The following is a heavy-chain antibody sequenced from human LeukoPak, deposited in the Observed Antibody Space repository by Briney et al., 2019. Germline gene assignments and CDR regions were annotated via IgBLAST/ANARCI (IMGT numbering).Heavy chain of an antibody. CDR2: ISGSGGST. CDR1: GFTFSSYA. Sequence: GGSLRLSCAASGFTFSSYAMNWVRQTPGKGLEWVSAISGSGGSTHYADSVKGRFTISRDNSKNTLYVQMNSLRAEDTAVYYCAKDPRRVARLITFGGGRPYYFDYWGQRTLVTVSS. CDR3: AKDPRRVARLITFGGGRPYYFDY. J-gene: IGHJ4*02. V-gene: IGHV3-23*01. D-gene: IGHD3-16*01.